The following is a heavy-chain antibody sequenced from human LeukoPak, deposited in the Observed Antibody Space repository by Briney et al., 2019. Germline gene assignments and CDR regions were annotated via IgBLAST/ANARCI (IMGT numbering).Heavy chain of an antibody. CDR3: AREDTAMVHYYYGMDV. J-gene: IGHJ6*02. CDR2: IYYSGST. CDR1: GGSISSGGYY. Sequence: PSETLSLACTVSGGSISSGGYYWSWIRQHPGKGLEWIGYIYYSGSTDYNPSLKSRVTISVDTAKNQFSLKLSSVTAADTAVYYCAREDTAMVHYYYGMDVWGQGTTVTVSS. D-gene: IGHD5-18*01. V-gene: IGHV4-31*03.